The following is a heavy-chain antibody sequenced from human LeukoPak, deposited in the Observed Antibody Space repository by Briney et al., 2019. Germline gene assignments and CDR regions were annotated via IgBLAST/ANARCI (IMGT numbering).Heavy chain of an antibody. CDR1: GGSISSYY. CDR2: IYTSGST. Sequence: SETLSLTCTVSGGSISSYYWSWIRQPAGKGLEWIGRIYTSGSTNYNPSLKSRVNMSVDASKNQFSLTLSSVTAADTAVYSCARVYHRSGYYLYYFDYWGQGTLVTVSS. J-gene: IGHJ4*02. CDR3: ARVYHRSGYYLYYFDY. V-gene: IGHV4-4*07. D-gene: IGHD3-22*01.